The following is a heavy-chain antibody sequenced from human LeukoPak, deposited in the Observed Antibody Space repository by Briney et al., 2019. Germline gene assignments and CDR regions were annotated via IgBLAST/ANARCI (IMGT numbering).Heavy chain of an antibody. J-gene: IGHJ4*02. D-gene: IGHD3-22*01. CDR1: GVTLSSYA. V-gene: IGHV3-23*01. Sequence: GGSLRLSCAASGVTLSSYAMSWARQAPGKGLEWVSAISGSGGSTYYADSVKGRFTISRDNSKNTLYLQMNSLRAEDTAVYYCAKDEKYYYDSSGYYWGQGTLVTVSS. CDR3: AKDEKYYYDSSGYY. CDR2: ISGSGGST.